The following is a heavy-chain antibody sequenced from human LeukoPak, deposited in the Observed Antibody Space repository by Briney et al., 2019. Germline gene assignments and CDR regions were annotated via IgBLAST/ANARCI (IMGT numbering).Heavy chain of an antibody. CDR2: ISPTTSYI. J-gene: IGHJ4*02. CDR3: ARMGSSGGGYRPYYFDQ. CDR1: GFTFSSYA. Sequence: GGSLRLSCAASGFTFSSYAMSWVRQAPGKGLEWVSSISPTTSYIYYADSVKGRFTISRDNAKNSLFLQLSSLRTEDTAVYYCARMGSSGGGYRPYYFDQWGQGTLVTVSS. V-gene: IGHV3-21*01. D-gene: IGHD5-12*01.